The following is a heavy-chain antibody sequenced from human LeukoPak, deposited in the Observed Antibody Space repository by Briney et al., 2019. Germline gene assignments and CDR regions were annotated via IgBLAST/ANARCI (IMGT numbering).Heavy chain of an antibody. V-gene: IGHV4-61*02. J-gene: IGHJ4*02. CDR1: GGSISSGNYY. D-gene: IGHD3-22*01. Sequence: SQTLSLTCSVSGGSISSGNYYWSWIWQPAGKGLEWIGRVYTSGSTNYNPSLKSRVTISVDTSKNQFSLKLSSVTAADTAVYYCARDSPYSSGYYYFDYWGQGTLVTVSS. CDR3: ARDSPYSSGYYYFDY. CDR2: VYTSGST.